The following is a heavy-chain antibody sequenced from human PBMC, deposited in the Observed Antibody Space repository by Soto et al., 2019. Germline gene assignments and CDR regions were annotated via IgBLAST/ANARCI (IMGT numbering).Heavy chain of an antibody. V-gene: IGHV1-69*08. CDR2: IIPILGIA. D-gene: IGHD3-10*02. CDR3: ARDCSGTGLAFDI. Sequence: QVQLVQSGAEVKKPGSSVKVSCKASGGTFSSYTISWVRQAPGQGLEWMGRIIPILGIANYAQKFQGRVTITAVKSTSTAYMELSSLRSEDTAVYYCARDCSGTGLAFDIWGQGTMVTVSS. J-gene: IGHJ3*02. CDR1: GGTFSSYT.